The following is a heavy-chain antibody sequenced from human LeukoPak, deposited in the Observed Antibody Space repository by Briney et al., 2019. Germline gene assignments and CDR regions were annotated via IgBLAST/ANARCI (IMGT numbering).Heavy chain of an antibody. CDR3: ARYGDWELDH. D-gene: IGHD4-17*01. Sequence: GGSLRPSCAASGFTFSSYEMNWVRQAPGKGLEWVSYISSSGSTIYYADSVKGRFTISRDNDKNTLYLQMNSLRAEDTAVYYCARYGDWELDHWGQGTLVTVSS. V-gene: IGHV3-48*03. CDR2: ISSSGSTI. CDR1: GFTFSSYE. J-gene: IGHJ5*02.